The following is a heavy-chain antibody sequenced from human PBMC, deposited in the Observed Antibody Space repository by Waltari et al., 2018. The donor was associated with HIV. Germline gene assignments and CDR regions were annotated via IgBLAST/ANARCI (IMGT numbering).Heavy chain of an antibody. CDR2: IITDESDT. CDR3: TRDLSTYGHEFDY. CDR1: GFNLRSYW. J-gene: IGHJ4*02. V-gene: IGHV3-74*01. D-gene: IGHD3-16*01. Sequence: EVKLVESGGDLVQPGGSLRLSCAASGFNLRSYWMHWIRQIPGKVLVWGSHIITDESDTSYLGAVKGRFTISRDNAKNTLYLQMNSLRVEDTAIYYCTRDLSTYGHEFDYWGQGTLVTVAS.